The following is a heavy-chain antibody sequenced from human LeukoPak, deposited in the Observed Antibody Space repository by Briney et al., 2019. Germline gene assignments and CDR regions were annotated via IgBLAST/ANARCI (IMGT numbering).Heavy chain of an antibody. V-gene: IGHV3-11*01. CDR2: ISSSGSTI. CDR1: GFTFSDYY. J-gene: IGHJ4*02. CDR3: ARDLHPRAFGSGSYQQGGIDY. D-gene: IGHD3-10*01. Sequence: PGGSLRLSCAASGFTFSDYYMSWIRQAPGKGLEWVSYISSSGSTIYYADSVKGRFTISRDNAKNSLYLQMNSLRAEDTAVYYCARDLHPRAFGSGSYQQGGIDYWGQGTLVTVSS.